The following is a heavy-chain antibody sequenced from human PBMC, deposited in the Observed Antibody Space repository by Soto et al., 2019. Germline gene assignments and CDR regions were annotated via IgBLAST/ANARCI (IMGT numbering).Heavy chain of an antibody. CDR3: AHIPNYYQNGGFDP. D-gene: IGHD3-10*01. CDR1: GFSLTTRGVG. CDR2: IHWDDDK. J-gene: IGHJ5*02. V-gene: IGHV2-5*02. Sequence: QITLKESGPTLVKPTQTLTLTCTFSGFSLTTRGVGVGWIRQPPGKALECLALIHWDDDKRYSPSLQSRLSIANDNSKNQVVLTKTKLDPVDTATYYRAHIPNYYQNGGFDPWGQGTLVSVSS.